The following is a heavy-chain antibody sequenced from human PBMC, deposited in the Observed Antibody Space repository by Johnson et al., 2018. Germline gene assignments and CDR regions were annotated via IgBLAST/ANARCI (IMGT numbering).Heavy chain of an antibody. CDR3: AKADYGDFYYYYMDV. D-gene: IGHD4-17*01. Sequence: EVQLVQSGGGLVKPGRSLRLSCAASGFTFDDYAMHWVRQAPGKGLEWVSGISWNSGSIGYADSVKGRFTISRDNAKNSLYLQMNSLRAEGTAFYYCAKADYGDFYYYYMDVWGKGTTVTVSS. CDR2: ISWNSGSI. V-gene: IGHV3-9*01. CDR1: GFTFDDYA. J-gene: IGHJ6*03.